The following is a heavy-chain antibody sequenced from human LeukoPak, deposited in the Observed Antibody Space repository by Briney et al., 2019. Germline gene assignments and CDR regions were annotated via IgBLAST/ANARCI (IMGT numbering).Heavy chain of an antibody. CDR2: IYYSGST. CDR1: GGSIRSYY. CDR3: ASQHSSYPYYMDV. V-gene: IGHV4-59*01. J-gene: IGHJ6*03. Sequence: SSETLSLTCTVSGGSIRSYYWYWIRQPPGKGLEWIGYIYYSGSTNYNPSLKSRVTISVDTSKNQFSLKLSSVTAADTAVYYCASQHSSYPYYMDVWGKGTTVTVSS. D-gene: IGHD6-6*01.